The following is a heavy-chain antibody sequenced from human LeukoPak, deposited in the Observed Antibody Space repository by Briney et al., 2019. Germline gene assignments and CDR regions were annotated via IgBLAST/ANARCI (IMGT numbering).Heavy chain of an antibody. V-gene: IGHV4-59*01. Sequence: PSETLSLTCTVSGGSISSYYWSWIRQPPGKGLEWIGYIYYSGSTNYNPSLKSRVTISVDTSKNQFSLKLSSVTAADTAVYYCARAHGGAYYDPEHYFDYWGQGTLVTVSS. CDR2: IYYSGST. D-gene: IGHD3-22*01. CDR3: ARAHGGAYYDPEHYFDY. J-gene: IGHJ4*02. CDR1: GGSISSYY.